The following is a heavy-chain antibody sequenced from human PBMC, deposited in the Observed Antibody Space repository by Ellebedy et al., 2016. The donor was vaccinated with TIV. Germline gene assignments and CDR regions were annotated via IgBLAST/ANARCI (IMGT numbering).Heavy chain of an antibody. CDR3: AREGTFGGY. J-gene: IGHJ4*02. CDR1: DGSIISSSY. CDR2: IYSGGNT. V-gene: IGHV3-66*01. Sequence: PGGSLRLSCTVSDGSIISSSYFWAWVRQAPGKGLEWVSLIYSGGNTYYADSVRGRFTISRDKSKNTLHLQMNSLRAEDTAVYYCAREGTFGGYWGRGTLVTVSA. D-gene: IGHD2/OR15-2a*01.